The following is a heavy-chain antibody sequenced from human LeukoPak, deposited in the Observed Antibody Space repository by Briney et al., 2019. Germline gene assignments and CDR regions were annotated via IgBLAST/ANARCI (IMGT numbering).Heavy chain of an antibody. D-gene: IGHD3-22*01. CDR2: IYHSGST. CDR1: GGSISSGGYS. V-gene: IGHV4-30-2*01. Sequence: SETLSLTCAVSGGSISSGGYSWSWIRQPPGKGLEWIGYIYHSGSTYYNPSLKSRVTISVDRSKNQFSLKLSSVTAADTAVYYCARVGYDSSGYYYYFDYWGQGTLVTVSS. J-gene: IGHJ4*02. CDR3: ARVGYDSSGYYYYFDY.